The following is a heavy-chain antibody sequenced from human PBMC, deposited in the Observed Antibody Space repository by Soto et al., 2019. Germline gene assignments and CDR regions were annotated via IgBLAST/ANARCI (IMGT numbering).Heavy chain of an antibody. CDR1: GFTFSSYS. CDR3: ARDSDYDFWSGYHNWFDP. CDR2: ISSSSSYI. J-gene: IGHJ5*02. D-gene: IGHD3-3*01. V-gene: IGHV3-21*01. Sequence: SLRLSCAASGFTFSSYSMNWVRQAPGKGLEWVSSISSSSSYIYYADSVKGRFTISRDNAKNSLYLQMNSLRAEDTAVYYCARDSDYDFWSGYHNWFDPWGQGTLVTVSS.